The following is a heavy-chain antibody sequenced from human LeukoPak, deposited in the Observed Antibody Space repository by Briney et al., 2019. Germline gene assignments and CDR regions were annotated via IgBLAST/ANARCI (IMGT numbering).Heavy chain of an antibody. Sequence: GGCLRLSCAASGFTFSNYAMHWVRHAPGKGLEYVSAISRNGGSTYYANSVKGRFTISRDNSKNTLYLHMGSLRAEDMAVYYCTTRLQHHFDYWGQGTQVTVSS. V-gene: IGHV3-64*01. CDR2: ISRNGGST. D-gene: IGHD4-11*01. CDR3: TTRLQHHFDY. CDR1: GFTFSNYA. J-gene: IGHJ4*02.